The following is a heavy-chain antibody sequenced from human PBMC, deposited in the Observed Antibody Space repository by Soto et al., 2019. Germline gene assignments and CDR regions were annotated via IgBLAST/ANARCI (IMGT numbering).Heavy chain of an antibody. CDR1: RDTFNKYA. D-gene: IGHD3-16*01. J-gene: IGHJ6*02. Sequence: QVQLVQSGAEVKKPGSSVKVSCKTSRDTFNKYAFNWVRQAPGQGLEWMGWIIPIFSSRNYAEKFQGRVTITADDSTRTAYWELRSLRFEDTAVYYGARGETYLGVWGQGTTVTVSS. CDR3: ARGETYLGV. CDR2: IIPIFSSR. V-gene: IGHV1-69*01.